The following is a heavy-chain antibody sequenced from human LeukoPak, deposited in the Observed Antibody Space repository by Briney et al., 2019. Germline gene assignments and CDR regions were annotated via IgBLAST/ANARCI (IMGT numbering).Heavy chain of an antibody. Sequence: GGSLRLSCAASGFTFSSYSMNWVRQAPGKGLEWVSYISGSGRTIYYANSVKGRFTISRDNAKNSLYLQMNSLRADDTAVYYCARLDASGLDYWGQGTLVTVSS. CDR2: ISGSGRTI. CDR3: ARLDASGLDY. J-gene: IGHJ4*02. D-gene: IGHD6-19*01. V-gene: IGHV3-48*04. CDR1: GFTFSSYS.